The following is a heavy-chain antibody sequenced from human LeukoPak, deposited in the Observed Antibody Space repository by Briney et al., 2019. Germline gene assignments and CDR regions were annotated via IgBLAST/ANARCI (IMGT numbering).Heavy chain of an antibody. J-gene: IGHJ4*02. D-gene: IGHD6-6*01. Sequence: GASVKVSCKASGYTFTSYGISWVRQAPGQGLEWMGRIIPILGIANYAQKFQGRVTITADKSTSTAYMELSSLRSEDTAVYYCATRPRLSYSSSFDRSADLDYWGQGTLVTVSS. CDR2: IIPILGIA. V-gene: IGHV1-69*04. CDR1: GYTFTSYG. CDR3: ATRPRLSYSSSFDRSADLDY.